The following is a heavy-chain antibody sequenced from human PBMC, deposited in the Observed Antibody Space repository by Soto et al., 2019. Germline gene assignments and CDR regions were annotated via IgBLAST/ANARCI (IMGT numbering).Heavy chain of an antibody. J-gene: IGHJ4*02. Sequence: SETLSLTCTVSGGSISSSSYYWGWIRQPPGKGLEWIASIYYSGSTYYNPSLKSRVTISVDTSKNQFSLKVNSVTAADTAVFYCARLGLATIISTSWDIVSWGQGTLVTV. V-gene: IGHV4-39*01. CDR1: GGSISSSSYY. D-gene: IGHD5-12*01. CDR2: IYYSGST. CDR3: ARLGLATIISTSWDIVS.